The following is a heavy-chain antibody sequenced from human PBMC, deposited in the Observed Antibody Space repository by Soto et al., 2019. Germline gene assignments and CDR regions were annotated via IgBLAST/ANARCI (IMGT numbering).Heavy chain of an antibody. Sequence: QVQLVQSGAEVKKPGASVKVSCKASGYTFTSYGISWVRQAPGQGLEWMGWISAKNGNTNYAQKLQGRVTMTKDTSASTAYMELRSLTSDDTAVYYCATAGQYCSGGSCYPASPFDFWGQGTLVTVSS. CDR2: ISAKNGNT. V-gene: IGHV1-18*04. CDR3: ATAGQYCSGGSCYPASPFDF. J-gene: IGHJ4*02. D-gene: IGHD2-15*01. CDR1: GYTFTSYG.